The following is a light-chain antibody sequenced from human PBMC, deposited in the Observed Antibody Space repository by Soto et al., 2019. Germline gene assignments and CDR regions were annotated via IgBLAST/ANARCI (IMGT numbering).Light chain of an antibody. CDR2: DVS. CDR1: LSDVGGYNY. V-gene: IGLV2-14*01. CDR3: SSYTSSTYV. J-gene: IGLJ1*01. Sequence: AFTHPAPFFGFPGRSVTTSCPKTLSDVGGYNYVSWYQQHPGKAPKLMIYDVSNRPSGVSNRFSGSKSGNTASLTISGLQAEDEADYYCSSYTSSTYVFGTGTKVTVL.